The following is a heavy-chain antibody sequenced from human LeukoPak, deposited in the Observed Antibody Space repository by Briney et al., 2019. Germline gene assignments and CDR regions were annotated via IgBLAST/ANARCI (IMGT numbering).Heavy chain of an antibody. Sequence: GGSLRLSCAASGFTFDDYAMHWVRQAPGKGLEWISGISWNSGSIGYADSVKGRFTISRDNAKNSLYLQMNSLRAEDTALYYCAKSLAQSLGIFDYWGQGTLVTVSS. D-gene: IGHD3-16*01. CDR1: GFTFDDYA. V-gene: IGHV3-9*01. CDR3: AKSLAQSLGIFDY. CDR2: ISWNSGSI. J-gene: IGHJ4*02.